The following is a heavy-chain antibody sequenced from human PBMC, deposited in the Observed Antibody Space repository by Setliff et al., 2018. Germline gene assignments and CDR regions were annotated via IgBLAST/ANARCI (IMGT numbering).Heavy chain of an antibody. CDR1: ADSMNNNF. V-gene: IGHV4-4*08. CDR2: IYPDGTT. J-gene: IGHJ4*02. CDR3: ARGINSVSWTPKY. Sequence: SETLSLTCIVSADSMNNNFWTWIRRPPGKGLEWIGYIYPDGTTNYNPALKSRMTISLDMSKNQFSLTLRSVTAADTAMYYCARGINSVSWTPKYWGRGTLVTVSS. D-gene: IGHD6-13*01.